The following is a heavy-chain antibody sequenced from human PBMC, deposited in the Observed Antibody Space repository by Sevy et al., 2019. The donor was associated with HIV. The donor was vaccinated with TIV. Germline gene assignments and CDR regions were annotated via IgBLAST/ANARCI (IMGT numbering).Heavy chain of an antibody. V-gene: IGHV3-23*01. J-gene: IGHJ5*02. CDR3: AKCRRSVINRWSFDP. Sequence: GGSLRLSCAASGFTLSSSAMTWVRQAPGKGLEWVSAITSNGGSTFYADSVKGRFTISRDISQNTLFLQMNSLRAEDTAVYYCAKCRRSVINRWSFDPWGQGTLVTLSS. CDR2: ITSNGGST. D-gene: IGHD2-21*01. CDR1: GFTLSSSA.